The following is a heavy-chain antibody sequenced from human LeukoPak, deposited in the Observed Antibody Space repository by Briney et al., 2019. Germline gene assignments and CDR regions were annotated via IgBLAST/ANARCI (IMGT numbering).Heavy chain of an antibody. Sequence: PGGSLRLSCAASGFTVSSNYMSWVRQAPGKGLEWVSVIYSGGSTYYADSVKGRFTISKDNSKNTLYLQMNSLRAEDTAVYYCARWSGSVTARNYYYYMDVWGEGTTVTVSS. V-gene: IGHV3-53*01. CDR2: IYSGGST. CDR3: ARWSGSVTARNYYYYMDV. J-gene: IGHJ6*03. D-gene: IGHD6-6*01. CDR1: GFTVSSNY.